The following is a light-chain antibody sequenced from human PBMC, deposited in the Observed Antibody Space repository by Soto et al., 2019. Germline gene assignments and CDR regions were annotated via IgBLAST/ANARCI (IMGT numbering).Light chain of an antibody. J-gene: IGKJ1*01. CDR2: GAF. CDR3: QQRSNWPWT. V-gene: IGKV3D-20*02. CDR1: QSVSSSY. Sequence: EIVLTQSPGTLSLSPGERATLSCRASQSVSSSYLAWYQQKPGQPPRLLIYGAFNRAAGIPARFSGSGSGTDFTLTISSLEPEDFAVYYCQQRSNWPWTFGQGTKVDIK.